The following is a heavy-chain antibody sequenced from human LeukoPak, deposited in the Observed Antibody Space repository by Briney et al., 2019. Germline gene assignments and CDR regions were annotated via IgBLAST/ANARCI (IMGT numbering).Heavy chain of an antibody. J-gene: IGHJ4*02. D-gene: IGHD3-10*01. CDR1: GGAFSCYY. CDR2: INYSGST. V-gene: IGHV4-34*01. CDR3: ARGERSITMVRGVKIFDY. Sequence: PSETLSLTCAVSGGAFSCYYWSWIRQPPGKGLEWIGDINYSGSTNYNPSHKSRVTISVDTSKNQFSLKLSSVTAADTAVYYCARGERSITMVRGVKIFDYWGQGTLVTVSS.